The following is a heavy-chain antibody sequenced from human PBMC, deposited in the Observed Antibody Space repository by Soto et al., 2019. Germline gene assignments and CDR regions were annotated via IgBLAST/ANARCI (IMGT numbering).Heavy chain of an antibody. CDR2: INPSDHNT. CDR3: ARGTRWD. Sequence: QVQLVQSGAEVKKPGASVKVSCKASGYTFIDYFIHWVRQAPGQGLEWMAMINPSDHNTRYAQKFQGRVSLTTDTSTSAVYMDLSNLRSDDTAFYFWARGTRWDWGRGTLVTVSS. V-gene: IGHV1-46*01. CDR1: GYTFIDYF. J-gene: IGHJ1*01.